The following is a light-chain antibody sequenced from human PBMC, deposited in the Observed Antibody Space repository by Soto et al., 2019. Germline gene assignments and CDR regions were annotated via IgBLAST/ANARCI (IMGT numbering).Light chain of an antibody. CDR1: QSVSSY. Sequence: EIVLPQSPATLSLSPGERATLSCRASQSVSSYLAWYQQKPGQAPRLLIYDASNRATGIPARFSGSGSGTDFPLTISSLEPEDFSVYYCQQRSNWPLFTFGPGTKVDIK. CDR3: QQRSNWPLFT. CDR2: DAS. J-gene: IGKJ3*01. V-gene: IGKV3-11*01.